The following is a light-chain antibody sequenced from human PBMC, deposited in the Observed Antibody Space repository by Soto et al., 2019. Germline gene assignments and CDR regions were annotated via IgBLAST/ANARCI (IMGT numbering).Light chain of an antibody. J-gene: IGKJ2*01. V-gene: IGKV3-20*01. CDR1: QRFSSSY. Sequence: EIVLTQSPGTLSLSPGERATLSCRASQRFSSSYLAWYQQKPGQAPRLLIYGASSRATGIPDRSSGNGSGTDFTLTISRLEAAELPEYCRQRYGRPRQYSFGQGRKLQI. CDR2: GAS. CDR3: QRYGRPRQYS.